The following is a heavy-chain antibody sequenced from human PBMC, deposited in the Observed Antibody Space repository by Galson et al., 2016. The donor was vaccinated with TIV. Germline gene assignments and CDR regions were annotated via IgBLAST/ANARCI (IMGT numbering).Heavy chain of an antibody. CDR1: GFSLSTSGVA. V-gene: IGHV2-5*02. CDR2: IYWDDDK. J-gene: IGHJ4*02. Sequence: PALVKPTQTLTLTCTFSGFSLSTSGVAVGWIRQPPGKALEWLALIYWDDDKRYRPSLKSRLSIIKDTSKNKVVLTLTNVDPVDTATYYCAHRRPLTYYFDFWGQGALVTVSS. CDR3: AHRRPLTYYFDF. D-gene: IGHD2-21*01.